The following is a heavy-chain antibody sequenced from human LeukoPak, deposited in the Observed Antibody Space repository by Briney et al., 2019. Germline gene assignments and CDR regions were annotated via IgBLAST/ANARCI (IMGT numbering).Heavy chain of an antibody. D-gene: IGHD3-16*02. CDR3: ARDRGVRLGELSLGRNQGNLNYYMDV. Sequence: ASVKVSCKASGYTFTGYYMHWVRQAPGQGLEWMGWINPNSGGTNYAQKFQGWVTMTRDTSISTAYMELSRLRSDDTAVYYCARDRGVRLGELSLGRNQGNLNYYMDVWGKGTTVTISS. V-gene: IGHV1-2*04. CDR2: INPNSGGT. J-gene: IGHJ6*03. CDR1: GYTFTGYY.